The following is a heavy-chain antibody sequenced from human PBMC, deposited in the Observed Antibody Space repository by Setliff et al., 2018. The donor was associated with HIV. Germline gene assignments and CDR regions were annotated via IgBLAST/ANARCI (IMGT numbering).Heavy chain of an antibody. CDR1: GYIFTDYF. CDR3: ARDQVAFIAAAGTGECAFDI. Sequence: ASVKVSCKASGYIFTDYFIHWVRQAPGQGLEWMGWISPQNGDRKIPQRFRGRVTMTRDTSMNTAYLEFSGLRSDDTAVYYCARDQVAFIAAAGTGECAFDIWGQGT. D-gene: IGHD6-13*01. J-gene: IGHJ3*02. CDR2: ISPQNGDR. V-gene: IGHV1-2*02.